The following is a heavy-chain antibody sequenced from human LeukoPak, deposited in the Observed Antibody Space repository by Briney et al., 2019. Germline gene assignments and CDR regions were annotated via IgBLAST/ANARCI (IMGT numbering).Heavy chain of an antibody. D-gene: IGHD3-9*01. CDR3: ARGADSGYSSDN. J-gene: IGHJ4*02. Sequence: GGSLRLSCAASGFTFSSYSMNWVRQAPGKGLEWVSYISSSGSDIYYADSVKGRFTISRDNAKNSLYLHMNSLRAEDTAVYYCARGADSGYSSDNWGQGTLVSVSS. CDR2: ISSSGSDI. CDR1: GFTFSSYS. V-gene: IGHV3-21*05.